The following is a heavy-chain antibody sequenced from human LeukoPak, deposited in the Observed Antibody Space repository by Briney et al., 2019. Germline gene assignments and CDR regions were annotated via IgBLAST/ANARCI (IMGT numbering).Heavy chain of an antibody. CDR1: GYIFASYW. J-gene: IGHJ4*02. D-gene: IGHD3-10*01. CDR2: IYPGDSDT. CDR3: AREFRGSDY. V-gene: IGHV5-51*01. Sequence: PGASLKISCKCSGYIFASYWIGWVRQLPGKGLEWMGIIYPGDSDTRYSPSFQGQVTISADRSISTTYLQWSSLKASDTAMYYCAREFRGSDYWGQGTLVTVSS.